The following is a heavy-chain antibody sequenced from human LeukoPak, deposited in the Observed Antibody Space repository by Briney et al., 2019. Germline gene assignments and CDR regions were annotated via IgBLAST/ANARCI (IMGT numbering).Heavy chain of an antibody. Sequence: GGSLRLSCAASGFTFRSYWMHWVRQAPGQGLVWVSRITSDGSNTTYADSVKGRFTISRDNAKNTLYLQMNGLRAEDTAVYYCARLFFVIDTWGQGTLVTVSS. V-gene: IGHV3-74*03. CDR1: GFTFRSYW. CDR2: ITSDGSNT. CDR3: ARLFFVIDT. J-gene: IGHJ5*02. D-gene: IGHD3-3*01.